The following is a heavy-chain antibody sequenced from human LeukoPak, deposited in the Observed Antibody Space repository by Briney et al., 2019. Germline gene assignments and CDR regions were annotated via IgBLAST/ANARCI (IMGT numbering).Heavy chain of an antibody. CDR3: ARGRGYDFWSGYYTGRNWVDP. D-gene: IGHD3-3*01. CDR1: GGSFSGYY. Sequence: PSETLSLTCAVYGGSFSGYYWSWIRQPPGKGLEWIGEINHSGSTNYNPSLKSRVTISVDTPKNQFSLKLSSVTAADTAVYYCARGRGYDFWSGYYTGRNWVDPWGQGTLVTVSS. V-gene: IGHV4-34*01. J-gene: IGHJ5*02. CDR2: INHSGST.